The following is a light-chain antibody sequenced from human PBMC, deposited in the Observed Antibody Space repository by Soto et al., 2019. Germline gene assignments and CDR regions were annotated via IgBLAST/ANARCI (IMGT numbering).Light chain of an antibody. CDR1: QPVSTY. V-gene: IGKV1-39*01. J-gene: IGKJ1*01. CDR3: QQSLTSPWT. CDR2: ASS. Sequence: DIQMTQSPSSLSASVGDSVAITCRASQPVSTYLNWYQQNPGKPPKLLVYASSTLQSGVASRFTGSGSGTDFTLTIRGLQPEDFATYYCQQSLTSPWTFGQGTNLEI.